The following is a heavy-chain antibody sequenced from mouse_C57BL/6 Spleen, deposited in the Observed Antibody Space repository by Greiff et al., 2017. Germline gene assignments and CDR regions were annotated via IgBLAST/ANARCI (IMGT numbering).Heavy chain of an antibody. CDR2: IYPGSGST. D-gene: IGHD3-1*01. CDR3: ARNLRGYFDV. V-gene: IGHV1-55*01. Sequence: QVQLQQPGAELVKPGASVKMSCKASGYTFTSYWLTWVKQRPGQGLEWIGDIYPGSGSTNYNEKFKSKATLTVDTSSSTAYMQLSSLTSEDSAVYYCARNLRGYFDVWGTGTTVTVSS. J-gene: IGHJ1*03. CDR1: GYTFTSYW.